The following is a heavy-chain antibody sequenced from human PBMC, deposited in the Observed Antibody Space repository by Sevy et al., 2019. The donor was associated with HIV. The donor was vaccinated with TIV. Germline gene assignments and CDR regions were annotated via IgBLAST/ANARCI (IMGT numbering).Heavy chain of an antibody. V-gene: IGHV3-7*01. Sequence: GGSLRLSCAASGFTFSSYWMSWVRQAPGKGLEWVANIKQDGSEKKYVDSVKGRFTISRDNAKNSLYLQMNSLRADDTAVYYSARDGVMGSYWGQGTTVTVSS. CDR2: IKQDGSEK. CDR1: GFTFSSYW. CDR3: ARDGVMGSY. J-gene: IGHJ4*02. D-gene: IGHD3-16*01.